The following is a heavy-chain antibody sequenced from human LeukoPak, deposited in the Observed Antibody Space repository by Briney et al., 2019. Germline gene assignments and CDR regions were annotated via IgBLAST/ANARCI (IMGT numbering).Heavy chain of an antibody. Sequence: ASVKVSCKASGYTFTGYYMHWVRQAPGQGLEWMGWINPNNGGTIYAQKFQGRVTMTEDTSTDTAYMELSSLRSEDTAVYYCATDRGDSHFDYWGQGTLVTVSS. J-gene: IGHJ4*02. CDR3: ATDRGDSHFDY. V-gene: IGHV1-2*02. CDR1: GYTFTGYY. CDR2: INPNNGGT. D-gene: IGHD2-21*01.